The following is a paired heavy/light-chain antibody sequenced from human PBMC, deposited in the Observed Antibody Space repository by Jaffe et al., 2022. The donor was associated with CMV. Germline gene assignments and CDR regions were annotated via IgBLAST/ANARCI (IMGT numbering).Heavy chain of an antibody. Sequence: QLQLQESGPGLVKPSETLSLTCTVSGGSISSSSYYWGWIRQPPGKGLEWIGSIYYSGSTYYNPSLKSRVTISVDTSKNQFSLKLSSVTAADTAVYYCARHLLSRPGYCSGGSCYKSGRFDYWGQGTLVTVSS. CDR3: ARHLLSRPGYCSGGSCYKSGRFDY. CDR2: IYYSGST. CDR1: GGSISSSSYY. V-gene: IGHV4-39*01. J-gene: IGHJ4*02. D-gene: IGHD2-15*01.
Light chain of an antibody. CDR3: QQYGYT. CDR1: QSVSSSY. V-gene: IGKV3-20*01. CDR2: GAS. J-gene: IGKJ2*01. Sequence: EIVLTQSPGTLSLSPGERATLSCRASQSVSSSYLAWYQQKPGQAPRLLIYGASSRATGIPDRFSGSGSGTDFTLTISRLEPEDFAVYYCQQYGYTFGQGTKLEIK.